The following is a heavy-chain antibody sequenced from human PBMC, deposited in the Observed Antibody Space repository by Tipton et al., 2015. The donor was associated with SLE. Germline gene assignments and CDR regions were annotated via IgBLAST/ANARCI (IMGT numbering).Heavy chain of an antibody. CDR1: GFSFSTYG. CDR2: IRYDGVSK. V-gene: IGHV3-30*02. CDR3: ARDHGGDCFDY. J-gene: IGHJ4*01. Sequence: SLRLSCAASGFSFSTYGMHWVSQAPGKGLEWVSFIRYDGVSKYYADSVKGRFSISRDNSKNILYLELNSLTIDDTALYYCARDHGGDCFDYWGHATLVSV. D-gene: IGHD4-17*01.